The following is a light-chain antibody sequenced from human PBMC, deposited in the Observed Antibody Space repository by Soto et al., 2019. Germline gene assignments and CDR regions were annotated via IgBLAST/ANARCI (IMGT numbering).Light chain of an antibody. CDR2: TAS. Sequence: DIQMTQSPSSVSASVGDRVTITCRASQDINKWLAWYQQKPGLAPNLVIYTASRLHGGGPSRFSGSASGTDFTLTISSLQPDDFATYYCQQYNSYAWTFGQGTKVEIK. J-gene: IGKJ1*01. CDR3: QQYNSYAWT. V-gene: IGKV1D-16*01. CDR1: QDINKW.